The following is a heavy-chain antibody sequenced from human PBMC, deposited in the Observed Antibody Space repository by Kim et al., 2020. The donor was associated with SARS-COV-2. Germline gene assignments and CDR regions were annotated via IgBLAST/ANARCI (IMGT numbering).Heavy chain of an antibody. CDR2: ISAYNGNT. Sequence: ASVKVSCKASGYTFTSYGISWVRQAPGQGLEWMGWISAYNGNTNYAQKLQGRVTMTTDTSTSTAYMELRSLRSDDTAVYYCAIVGWELLLYYGMDVWGQGTTVTVSS. J-gene: IGHJ6*02. D-gene: IGHD1-26*01. CDR1: GYTFTSYG. CDR3: AIVGWELLLYYGMDV. V-gene: IGHV1-18*04.